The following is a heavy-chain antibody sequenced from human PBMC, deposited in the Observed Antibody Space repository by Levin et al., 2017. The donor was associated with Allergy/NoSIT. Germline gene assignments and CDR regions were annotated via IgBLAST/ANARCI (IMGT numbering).Heavy chain of an antibody. D-gene: IGHD5-18*01. CDR2: IYWDDDK. CDR1: GFSLTPNEEG. Sequence: SGPTLVKPTQTLTLTCTFSGFSLTPNEEGVAWVRQPPGKALEWLALIYWDDDKRYSPSLKSRLAIAKDTSKNHVVLTMTDMDPVDTATYYCGRRRRYSAIDYWGPGTLVTVTS. V-gene: IGHV2-5*02. J-gene: IGHJ4*02. CDR3: GRRRRYSAIDY.